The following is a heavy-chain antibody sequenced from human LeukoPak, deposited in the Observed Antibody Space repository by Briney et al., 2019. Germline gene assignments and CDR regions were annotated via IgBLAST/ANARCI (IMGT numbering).Heavy chain of an antibody. CDR2: ISGSGGST. CDR1: GFTFSNYA. J-gene: IGHJ4*02. CDR3: AKDPYTAMAPYYFDY. D-gene: IGHD5-18*01. V-gene: IGHV3-23*01. Sequence: GGSLRLSCAASGFTFSNYAMSWVRQAPGKGLEGVSAISGSGGSTYYADSVKGRFTISRDNSKNTLYLQMNSLRAEDTAVYYCAKDPYTAMAPYYFDYWGQGTLVTVSS.